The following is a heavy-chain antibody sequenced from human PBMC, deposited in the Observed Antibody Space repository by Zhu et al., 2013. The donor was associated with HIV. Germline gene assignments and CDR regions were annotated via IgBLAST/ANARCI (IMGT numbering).Heavy chain of an antibody. CDR2: IVVGSGNT. Sequence: QMQLVQSGPEVKKPGTSVKVSCKASGFTFTSSAVQWVRQARGQRLEWIGWIVVGSGNTNYAQKFQERVTITRDMSTSTAYMELSSLRSEDTAVYYCAAGTAEYYYGSGSYKYYYYGMDVWGQGTTVTVSS. CDR1: GFTFTSSA. CDR3: AAGTAEYYYGSGSYKYYYYGMDV. J-gene: IGHJ6*02. V-gene: IGHV1-58*01. D-gene: IGHD3-10*01.